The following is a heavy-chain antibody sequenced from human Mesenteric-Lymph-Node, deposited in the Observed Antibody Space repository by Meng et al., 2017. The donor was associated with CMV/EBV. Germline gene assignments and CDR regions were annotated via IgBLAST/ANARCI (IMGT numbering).Heavy chain of an antibody. V-gene: IGHV4-34*01. J-gene: IGHJ4*02. CDR1: GGSFSGYY. CDR2: INHSGST. D-gene: IGHD3-9*01. Sequence: DAGSWEPSKDPAVTCACEGGSFSGYYWNRIRQCPEKGLEWNAEINHSGSTTYSPSFTSRIIISVDTSTNQISLNMCSVTAEDTAVYYCARGSSYDILTGYVDYWGQGALVTVSS. CDR3: ARGSSYDILTGYVDY.